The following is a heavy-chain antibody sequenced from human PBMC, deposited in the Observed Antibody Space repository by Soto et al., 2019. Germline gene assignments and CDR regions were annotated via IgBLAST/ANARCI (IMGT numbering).Heavy chain of an antibody. CDR1: GDSITRSNFY. Sequence: LSLTCTVSGDSITRSNFYWGWIRQPPGKGLEWLGSIFYSGSTFYNPALKSRVTFSVDTSKNHFSLKLSSVTAADTAVYYCARHKTTMLTVVSAFDPWCQGTRVTVSS. CDR3: ARHKTTMLTVVSAFDP. CDR2: IFYSGST. D-gene: IGHD3-22*01. J-gene: IGHJ5*02. V-gene: IGHV4-39*02.